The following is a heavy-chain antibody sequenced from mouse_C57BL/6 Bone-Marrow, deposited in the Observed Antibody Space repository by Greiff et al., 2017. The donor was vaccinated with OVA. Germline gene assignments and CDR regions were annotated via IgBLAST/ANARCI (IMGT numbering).Heavy chain of an antibody. D-gene: IGHD2-5*01. V-gene: IGHV1-15*01. CDR2: IDPETGGT. J-gene: IGHJ2*01. Sequence: QVHVKPSGAELVRPGASVTLSCQASGYTFTDYVMHWVKQTPVHGPEWVGAIDPETGGTAFNQKFKGKAILTADKSSSTAYMELRSLTSEDSAVYYCTRSYSNYGDFDYWGQGTTLTVSS. CDR3: TRSYSNYGDFDY. CDR1: GYTFTDYV.